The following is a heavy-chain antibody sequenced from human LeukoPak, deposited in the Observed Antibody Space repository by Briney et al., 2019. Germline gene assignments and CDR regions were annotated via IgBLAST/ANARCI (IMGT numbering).Heavy chain of an antibody. Sequence: SETLSLTCAVYGGSLSGYYWSWIRQPPGKGLEWIGEINHSGSTNYNPSLKSRVTISVDTSKNQFSLKLSSVTAADTAVYYCASLLYYYGSGSFQNPWGQGTLVTVSS. CDR3: ASLLYYYGSGSFQNP. CDR2: INHSGST. D-gene: IGHD3-10*01. V-gene: IGHV4-34*01. CDR1: GGSLSGYY. J-gene: IGHJ5*02.